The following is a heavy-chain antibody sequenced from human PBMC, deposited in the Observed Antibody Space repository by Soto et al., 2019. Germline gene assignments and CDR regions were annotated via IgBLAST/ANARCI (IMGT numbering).Heavy chain of an antibody. CDR3: ERNRYCSFSKSSSAYQYGLDV. CDR1: GYRFTSYW. J-gene: IGHJ6*02. D-gene: IGHD2-15*01. CDR2: IFPADSDT. V-gene: IGHV5-51*01. Sequence: GESLKLSCKGSGYRFTSYWIGWVRQLPGKGLEWMGIIFPADSDTIYSPSFQGHVTISADKSTGTAYLQWSSLTASDSAIYFCERNRYCSFSKSSSAYQYGLDVWGLGTSVTVSS.